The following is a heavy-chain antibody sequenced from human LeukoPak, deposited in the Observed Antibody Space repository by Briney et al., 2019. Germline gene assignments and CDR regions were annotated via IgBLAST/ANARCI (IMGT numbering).Heavy chain of an antibody. J-gene: IGHJ3*02. CDR1: GFTFDDYA. Sequence: AGGSLRLSCAASGFTFDDYAMHWVRQAPGKGLEWVSGISWTSGSIGYADSVKGRFTISRDNAKNSLYLQMNSLRTEDTALYYCAKDLIPVAGPGAFDIWGQGTMVTVSS. V-gene: IGHV3-9*01. CDR3: AKDLIPVAGPGAFDI. CDR2: ISWTSGSI. D-gene: IGHD6-19*01.